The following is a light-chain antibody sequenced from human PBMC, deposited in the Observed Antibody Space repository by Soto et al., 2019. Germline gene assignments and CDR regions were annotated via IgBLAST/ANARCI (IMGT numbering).Light chain of an antibody. V-gene: IGKV3-20*01. CDR1: QSVSSSY. CDR3: QNYGSSPDT. J-gene: IGKJ2*01. Sequence: EIVLTQSPGTLSLSPGERATLSCRASQSVSSSYLAWYQQKPGQAPRLLIYGASSRATGITDRFSGSASGQDVTLIISKLDPEDHAVYYCQNYGSSPDTFRQGTKQEIK. CDR2: GAS.